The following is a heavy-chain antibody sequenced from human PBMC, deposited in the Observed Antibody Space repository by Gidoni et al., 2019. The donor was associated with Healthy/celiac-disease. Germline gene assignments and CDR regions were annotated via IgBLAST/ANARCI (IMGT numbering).Heavy chain of an antibody. D-gene: IGHD3-10*01. J-gene: IGHJ4*02. V-gene: IGHV3-23*01. CDR2: IRGSGGST. CDR3: AKDRIPNITMVRGVSYYFDY. Sequence: EVQLLESGGGLVQPGGSLRLSCAASGFTFSSYAMSWVRQAPGKGLEWVSAIRGSGGSTYYADSVKGRFTISRDNSKNTLYLQMNSLRAEDTAVYYCAKDRIPNITMVRGVSYYFDYWGQGTLGHRLL. CDR1: GFTFSSYA.